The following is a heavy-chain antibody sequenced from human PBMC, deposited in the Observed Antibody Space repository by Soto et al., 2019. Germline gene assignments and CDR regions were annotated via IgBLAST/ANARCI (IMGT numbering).Heavy chain of an antibody. CDR1: GGSFSGYS. Sequence: QVQLQQWGAGLLKPSETLSLTCAVYGGSFSGYSWTWIRQPPGTGLEWIGEINHSGSTNYNPSLKSRVTISVDTSKNQFSLKLTSVTAADTAVYYCARDKITGRFAYWGQGTLVTVSS. V-gene: IGHV4-34*01. CDR2: INHSGST. CDR3: ARDKITGRFAY. J-gene: IGHJ4*02. D-gene: IGHD2-8*02.